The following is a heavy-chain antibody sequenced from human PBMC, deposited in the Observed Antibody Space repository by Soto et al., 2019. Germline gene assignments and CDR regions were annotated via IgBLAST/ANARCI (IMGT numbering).Heavy chain of an antibody. CDR2: IFWDDDR. Sequence: QITLKESGPTLVKPTQTLTLTCSFSGFSLSTSGASVAWMRQYPGKAPEWLALIFWDDDRRYSPSLRTRLTITKDAPRSQVVLTMTNMDPVDTATYYCAHRVNFVIVGAQFFEHWGQGILVTVSS. J-gene: IGHJ4*02. V-gene: IGHV2-5*02. CDR3: AHRVNFVIVGAQFFEH. D-gene: IGHD2-21*01. CDR1: GFSLSTSGAS.